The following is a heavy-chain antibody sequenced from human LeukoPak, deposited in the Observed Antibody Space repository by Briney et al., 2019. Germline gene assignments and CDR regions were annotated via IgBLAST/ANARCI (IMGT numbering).Heavy chain of an antibody. CDR2: IYTSGST. V-gene: IGHV4-4*07. Sequence: SETLSLTCTVSGGSISSYYWSWIRQPAGKGLEWIGRIYTSGSTNYNPSLKSRVTMSVDTSKNQFSLKLSSVTAADTAVYYCARYGLLRLSEINAFHIWGQGTMVTVSS. CDR3: ARYGLLRLSEINAFHI. CDR1: GGSISSYY. J-gene: IGHJ3*02. D-gene: IGHD5-18*01.